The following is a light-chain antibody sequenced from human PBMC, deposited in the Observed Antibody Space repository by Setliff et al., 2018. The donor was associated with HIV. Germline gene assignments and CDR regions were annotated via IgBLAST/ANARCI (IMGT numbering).Light chain of an antibody. CDR3: SSYTSSSTQV. CDR1: SSDVGGYNY. Sequence: LAQPASVSGSPGQSITISCTGTSSDVGGYNYVSWYQQHPGKAPKLMIYDVSNRPSGVSNRFSGSKSGNTASLTISGLQAEDEADYYCSSYTSSSTQVFGTGTKVTVL. V-gene: IGLV2-14*03. J-gene: IGLJ1*01. CDR2: DVS.